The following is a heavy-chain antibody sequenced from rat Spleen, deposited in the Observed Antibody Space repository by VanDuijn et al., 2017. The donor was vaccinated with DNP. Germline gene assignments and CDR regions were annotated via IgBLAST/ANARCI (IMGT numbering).Heavy chain of an antibody. D-gene: IGHD5-1*01. CDR1: GFTFSDYN. Sequence: EVQLVESGGGLVQPGRSLKLSCAASGFTFSDYNMAWVRQAPKKGLEWVGTISYDGSRIYYRDSVKGRFTISRDNAKNTLYLQMNSLRSEDTATYYCARGSGTYYWYFDFWGPGTMVTVSS. CDR2: ISYDGSRI. V-gene: IGHV5-7*01. J-gene: IGHJ1*01. CDR3: ARGSGTYYWYFDF.